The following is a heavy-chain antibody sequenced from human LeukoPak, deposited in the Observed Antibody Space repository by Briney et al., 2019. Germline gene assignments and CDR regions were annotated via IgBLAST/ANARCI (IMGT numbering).Heavy chain of an antibody. CDR1: GGSVSSGGYY. CDR3: ARDYYDSSGYNGPPDAFDI. D-gene: IGHD3-22*01. V-gene: IGHV4-31*03. Sequence: SETLSLTCTVSGGSVSSGGYYCSWIRQHPGKGLEWIGYIYYSGSTYYNPSLKSRVTISVDTSKNQFSLKLSSVTAADTAVYYCARDYYDSSGYNGPPDAFDIWGQGTMVTVSS. J-gene: IGHJ3*02. CDR2: IYYSGST.